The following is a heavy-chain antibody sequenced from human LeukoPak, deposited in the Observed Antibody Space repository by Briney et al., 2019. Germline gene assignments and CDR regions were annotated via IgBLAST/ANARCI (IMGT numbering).Heavy chain of an antibody. J-gene: IGHJ4*02. Sequence: GRSLRLSCAASGFTFSSYSMNWVRQTPGKGLEWLSYISSSGGTIYYADSVKGRFTISRDNAKSSLYLQMNGLRAEDTAVYYCARDSRQQLFDYWGQGTLVTVSS. CDR3: ARDSRQQLFDY. CDR1: GFTFSSYS. V-gene: IGHV3-48*04. CDR2: ISSSGGTI. D-gene: IGHD4-11*01.